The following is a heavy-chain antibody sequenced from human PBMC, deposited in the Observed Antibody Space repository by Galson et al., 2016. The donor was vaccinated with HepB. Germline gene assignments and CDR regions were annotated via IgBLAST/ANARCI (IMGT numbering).Heavy chain of an antibody. J-gene: IGHJ4*02. CDR2: IYSGGTT. Sequence: SLRLSCAASGFTVSNNYMRWVRQAPGKGLEYVSVIYSGGTTYYADSVKGRFTISRDNSKNTLFLQMNTLRAEDTAVYYCARGVYGDHGWFDYWGQGTLVTVSS. CDR1: GFTVSNNY. V-gene: IGHV3-66*02. CDR3: ARGVYGDHGWFDY. D-gene: IGHD4-17*01.